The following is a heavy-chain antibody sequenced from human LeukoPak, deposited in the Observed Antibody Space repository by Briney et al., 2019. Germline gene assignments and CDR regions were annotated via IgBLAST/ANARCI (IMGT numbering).Heavy chain of an antibody. J-gene: IGHJ4*02. CDR2: IYSGGDM. V-gene: IGHV3-66*01. CDR3: ARAEVYLFDDY. CDR1: GLTVSSDF. Sequence: PGGSLRLSCAASGLTVSSDFMSWVRQAPGKGLEWVSVIYSGGDMYYADSVKGRFTISRDNSKNTLDLQMNSLRVEDTAVYYCARAEVYLFDDYWGQGTLVTVSS. D-gene: IGHD2-21*01.